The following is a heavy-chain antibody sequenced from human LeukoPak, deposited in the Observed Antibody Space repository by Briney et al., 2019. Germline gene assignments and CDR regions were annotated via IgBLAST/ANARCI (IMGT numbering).Heavy chain of an antibody. CDR3: ARGDDSGYYDYFDY. D-gene: IGHD3-22*01. CDR2: IYTGGNT. Sequence: EGSLRLSCAASGFTVDSNYLSWVRQAPGKGLEWVSTIYTGGNTYYAASVKGRFTISRDFSKNTVFLHMNSLRAEDTAMYYCARGDDSGYYDYFDYWGQGALVTVSS. V-gene: IGHV3-53*01. CDR1: GFTVDSNY. J-gene: IGHJ4*02.